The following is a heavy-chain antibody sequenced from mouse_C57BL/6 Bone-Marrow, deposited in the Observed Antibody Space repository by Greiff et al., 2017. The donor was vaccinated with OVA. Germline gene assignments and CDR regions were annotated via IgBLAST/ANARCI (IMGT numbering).Heavy chain of an antibody. CDR2: INYDGSST. Sequence: EVKLMESEGGLVQPGSSMKLSCTASGFTFSDYYMAWVRQVPEKGLEWVANINYDGSSTYYLDSLKSRFIISRDNAKNILYLQMSSLKSEDTATYYCARATTVDYYAMDDWGQGTSVTVSS. D-gene: IGHD1-1*01. CDR3: ARATTVDYYAMDD. CDR1: GFTFSDYY. J-gene: IGHJ4*01. V-gene: IGHV5-16*01.